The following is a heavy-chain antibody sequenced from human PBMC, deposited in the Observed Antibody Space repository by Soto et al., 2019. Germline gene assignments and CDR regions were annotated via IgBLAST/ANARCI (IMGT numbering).Heavy chain of an antibody. CDR3: ARMRGPEYYDILTGFDY. D-gene: IGHD3-9*01. V-gene: IGHV4-31*01. CDR2: IYYSGST. Sequence: SETLSLTCTVSGGSISSGGYYWSWIRQHPGKGLERIGYIYYSGSTYYNPSLKSLVTISVDTSKNQFSLKLSSVTAADTAVYYCARMRGPEYYDILTGFDYWGQGTLVTVSS. CDR1: GGSISSGGYY. J-gene: IGHJ4*02.